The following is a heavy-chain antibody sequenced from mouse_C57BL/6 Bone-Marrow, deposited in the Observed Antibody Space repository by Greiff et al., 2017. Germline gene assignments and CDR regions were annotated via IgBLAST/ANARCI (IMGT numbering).Heavy chain of an antibody. CDR2: INYDGCSS. Sequence: EVKLLESEGGLVQPGSSMKLSCTASGFTFSDFYMAWVRQVPEKGLEWVANINYDGCSSSYLDSLKSRFIISRDNAKNILYLQMSSLKSEDTATYYCAAHYYGRIWFAYWGQGTLVTVSA. J-gene: IGHJ3*01. V-gene: IGHV5-16*01. D-gene: IGHD1-1*01. CDR3: AAHYYGRIWFAY. CDR1: GFTFSDFY.